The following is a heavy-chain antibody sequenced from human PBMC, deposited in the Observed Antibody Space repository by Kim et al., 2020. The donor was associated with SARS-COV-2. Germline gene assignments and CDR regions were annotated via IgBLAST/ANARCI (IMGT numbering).Heavy chain of an antibody. J-gene: IGHJ1*01. CDR1: GFTFSSYG. CDR3: ARDIAIAPVSGTHDFHH. Sequence: GSLRLSCAASGFTFSSYGMHWVRQAPGKGLEWVAVIWYDGSNKYYADSVKGRFTISRDNSKNTLYLQMNSLRAEDTAVYYCARDIAIAPVSGTHDFHHWGQGTLVTVSS. CDR2: IWYDGSNK. V-gene: IGHV3-33*01. D-gene: IGHD2-8*01.